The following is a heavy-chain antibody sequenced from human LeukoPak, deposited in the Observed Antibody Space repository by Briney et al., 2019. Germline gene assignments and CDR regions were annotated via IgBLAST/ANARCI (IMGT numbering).Heavy chain of an antibody. Sequence: GGSLRLSCTASGFSASHNLMNWVRQAPGKGLEWVALIYSGGNTHYADSVKGRFTISRDNSKNTLYLQMSSLRVEDTAVYYCTRDTPGIAASVSGGWGQGTLVTVSS. V-gene: IGHV3-53*01. J-gene: IGHJ4*02. CDR2: IYSGGNT. CDR3: TRDTPGIAASVSGG. D-gene: IGHD6-13*01. CDR1: GFSASHNL.